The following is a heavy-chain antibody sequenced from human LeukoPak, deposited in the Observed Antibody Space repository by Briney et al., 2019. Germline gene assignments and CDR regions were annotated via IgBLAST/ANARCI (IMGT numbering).Heavy chain of an antibody. D-gene: IGHD3-9*01. CDR1: GFTFSSYS. Sequence: GGSLRLSCAASGFTFSSYSMNWVRQAPGKGLEWVSSIRSSSSYIYYADSVKGRFTISRDNAKNSLYLQMNSLRAEDTAVYYCARDLVLRYFDWLSARFDYWGQGTLVTVSS. CDR2: IRSSSSYI. V-gene: IGHV3-21*01. J-gene: IGHJ4*02. CDR3: ARDLVLRYFDWLSARFDY.